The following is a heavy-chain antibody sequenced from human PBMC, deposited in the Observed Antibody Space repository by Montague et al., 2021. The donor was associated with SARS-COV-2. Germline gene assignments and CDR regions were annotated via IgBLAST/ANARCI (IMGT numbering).Heavy chain of an antibody. CDR3: ARDRETTTDKFYGMDV. Sequence: SETLSLTCAVYAGSFGGYSWSWIRQPPGKGLEWIGEINHSGSTNYNPSLKSRVTISVDTSKNQFSLKLTSVTAADTAVYYCARDRETTTDKFYGMDVWGQGTTVTVSS. CDR1: AGSFGGYS. J-gene: IGHJ6*02. D-gene: IGHD1-1*01. CDR2: INHSGST. V-gene: IGHV4-34*01.